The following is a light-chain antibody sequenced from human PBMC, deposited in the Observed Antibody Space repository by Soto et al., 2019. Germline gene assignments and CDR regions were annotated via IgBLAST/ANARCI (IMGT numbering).Light chain of an antibody. CDR3: QQYGSSPYT. CDR2: GAS. CDR1: QSVSSSY. J-gene: IGKJ2*01. V-gene: IGKV3-20*01. Sequence: EIVXTXXPGTLSLSPGERATLSCRASQSVSSSYLAWYQQKPGQAPRLLIYGASSRATGIPDRFSGSGSGTDFTLTISRLEPEDFAVYYCQQYGSSPYTFGQGTKLEIK.